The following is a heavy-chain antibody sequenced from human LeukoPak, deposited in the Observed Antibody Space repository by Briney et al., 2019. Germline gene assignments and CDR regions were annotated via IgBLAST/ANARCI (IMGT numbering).Heavy chain of an antibody. Sequence: SETLSLTCAVYGGSFSGYYWSWIRQPPGKGLEWIGEINHSGSTNYNPSLKSRVTISVDTSKNQFSLKLSSVTAADTAVYYCARGLSGYYGSGSYLRWFGPWGQGTLVTVSS. CDR3: ARGLSGYYGSGSYLRWFGP. V-gene: IGHV4-34*01. CDR2: INHSGST. CDR1: GGSFSGYY. D-gene: IGHD3-10*01. J-gene: IGHJ5*02.